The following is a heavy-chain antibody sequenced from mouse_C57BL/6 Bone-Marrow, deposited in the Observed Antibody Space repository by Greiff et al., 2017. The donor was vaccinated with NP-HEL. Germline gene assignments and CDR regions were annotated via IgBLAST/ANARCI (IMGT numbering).Heavy chain of an antibody. V-gene: IGHV14-4*01. Sequence: AHVKQSGAELVRPGASVKLSCTASGFNIKDDYMHWVKQRPEQGLEWIGWIDPENGDTEYASKFQGKATITADTSSNTAYLQLSSLTSEDTAVYYCTTEEDDYDAFFAYWGQGTLVTVSA. CDR3: TTEEDDYDAFFAY. J-gene: IGHJ3*01. D-gene: IGHD2-4*01. CDR1: GFNIKDDY. CDR2: IDPENGDT.